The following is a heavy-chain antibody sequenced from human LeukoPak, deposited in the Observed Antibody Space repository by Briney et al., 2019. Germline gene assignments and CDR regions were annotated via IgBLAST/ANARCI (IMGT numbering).Heavy chain of an antibody. J-gene: IGHJ6*04. CDR3: ARDLTYGFLNYYYYGMDV. Sequence: PGGSLRLSCAASGFTFSSYSMNWVRQAPGKGLEWVSSISSSSSYIYYADSVKGRFTISRDNAKNSLYLQMNSLRAEDTAVYYCARDLTYGFLNYYYYGMDVWGKGTTVTVSS. V-gene: IGHV3-21*01. D-gene: IGHD2-2*03. CDR1: GFTFSSYS. CDR2: ISSSSSYI.